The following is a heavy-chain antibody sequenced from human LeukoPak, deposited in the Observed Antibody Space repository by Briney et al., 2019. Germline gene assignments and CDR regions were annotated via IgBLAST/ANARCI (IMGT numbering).Heavy chain of an antibody. V-gene: IGHV5-51*01. J-gene: IGHJ3*02. CDR2: IYPGDSDT. CDR3: ARHIFPQQLVLLDAFDI. Sequence: GESLKISCKGSGYSSTSYWIGWVRQMPGKGLEWMGIIYPGDSDTRYSPSFQGQVTISADKSISTAYLQWSSLKASDTAMYYCARHIFPQQLVLLDAFDIWGQGTMVTVSS. D-gene: IGHD6-13*01. CDR1: GYSSTSYW.